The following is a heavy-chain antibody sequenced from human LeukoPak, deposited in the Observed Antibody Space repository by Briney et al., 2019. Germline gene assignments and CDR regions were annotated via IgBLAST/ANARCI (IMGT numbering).Heavy chain of an antibody. CDR1: GYTFTGYY. D-gene: IGHD2-2*01. CDR2: IIPILGIA. J-gene: IGHJ4*02. V-gene: IGHV1-69*02. Sequence: ASVKVSCKASGYTFTGYYMHWVRQAPGQGLEWMGRIIPILGIANYAQKFQGRVTITADKSTSTAYMELSSLRSEDTAVYYCPSSTSSQFDYWGQGTLVTVSS. CDR3: PSSTSSQFDY.